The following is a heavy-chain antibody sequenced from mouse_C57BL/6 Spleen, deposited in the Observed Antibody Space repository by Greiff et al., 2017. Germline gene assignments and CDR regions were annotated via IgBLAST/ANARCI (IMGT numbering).Heavy chain of an antibody. Sequence: QVQLQQSGAELMKPGASVKLSCKATGYTFTGYWIEWVKQRPGHGLEWIGEILPGSGSTNYNEKFKGKATFTADTSSNTAYMQLSSLTTEDSAIYYCARSPPIYYGSSYGWYFDVWGTGTTVTVSS. D-gene: IGHD1-1*01. CDR1: GYTFTGYW. CDR2: ILPGSGST. V-gene: IGHV1-9*01. J-gene: IGHJ1*03. CDR3: ARSPPIYYGSSYGWYFDV.